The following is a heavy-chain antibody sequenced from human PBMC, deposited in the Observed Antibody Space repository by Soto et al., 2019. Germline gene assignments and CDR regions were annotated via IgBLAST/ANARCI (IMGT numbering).Heavy chain of an antibody. J-gene: IGHJ4*02. D-gene: IGHD3-10*01. CDR3: ARRGDRRVIMQYTSFLDY. Sequence: SETLSLTCAVYGGSFSDYYWTWVRQAPGRGLEWMGEINHSASTYYNPTIRSRVTITVDTSMKEYALKVSSVTAADTADYYCARRGDRRVIMQYTSFLDYWGKGTPVTVSS. CDR1: GGSFSDYY. V-gene: IGHV4-34*01. CDR2: INHSAST.